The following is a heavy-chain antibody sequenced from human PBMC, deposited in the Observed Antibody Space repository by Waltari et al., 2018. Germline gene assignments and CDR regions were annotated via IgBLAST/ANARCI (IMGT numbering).Heavy chain of an antibody. CDR3: ARGYYDFWSGYYTGMFDY. CDR1: GGSISSSSYY. Sequence: LQLQESGPGLVKPSETLSLTCTVSGGSISSSSYYWGWIRQPPGKGLEWVANIKQDGSEKYYVDSVKGRFTISRDNAKNSLYLQMNSLRAEDTAVYYCARGYYDFWSGYYTGMFDYWGQGTLVTVSS. D-gene: IGHD3-3*01. V-gene: IGHV3-7*04. J-gene: IGHJ4*02. CDR2: IKQDGSEK.